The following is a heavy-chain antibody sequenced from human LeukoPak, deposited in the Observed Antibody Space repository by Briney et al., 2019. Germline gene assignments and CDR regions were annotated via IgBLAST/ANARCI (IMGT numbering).Heavy chain of an antibody. CDR3: ARDHEAAAGTESHY. D-gene: IGHD6-13*01. J-gene: IGHJ4*02. CDR1: GYTFTGYY. Sequence: ASVKVSCKASGYTFTGYYMHWVRQAPGQGLEWMGWINPNSGGTNYAQKFQGRVTMTRDTSISTAYMELSRLRSDDTAVYYCARDHEAAAGTESHYWGQGTLVTVSS. V-gene: IGHV1-2*02. CDR2: INPNSGGT.